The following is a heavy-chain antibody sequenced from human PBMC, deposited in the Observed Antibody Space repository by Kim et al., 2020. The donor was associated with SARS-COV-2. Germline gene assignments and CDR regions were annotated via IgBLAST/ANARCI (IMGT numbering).Heavy chain of an antibody. CDR1: GYTFTSYG. CDR2: ISAYNGNT. D-gene: IGHD6-19*01. J-gene: IGHJ4*02. Sequence: ASVKVSCKASGYTFTSYGISWVRQAPGQGLEWMGWISAYNGNTNYAQKLQGRVTMTTDTSTSTAYMELRSLRSDDTAVYYCARVRWGRYRVAVAGYYFDYWGQGTLVTVSS. CDR3: ARVRWGRYRVAVAGYYFDY. V-gene: IGHV1-18*04.